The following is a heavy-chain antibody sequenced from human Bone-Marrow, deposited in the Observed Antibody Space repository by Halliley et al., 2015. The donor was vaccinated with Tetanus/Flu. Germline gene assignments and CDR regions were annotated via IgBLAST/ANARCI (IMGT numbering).Heavy chain of an antibody. CDR1: GGSISSYY. V-gene: IGHV4-59*01. CDR3: ARGNPDTTRGWSWRQMTDY. J-gene: IGHJ4*02. CDR2: IYNSGTT. Sequence: TLSLTCTVSGGSISSYYWTWIRQPPGKGLEWIGYIYNSGTTNYSPSLKSRVTISVDTSKNKFSLKLRSVTAADTAVYYCARGNPDTTRGWSWRQMTDYWGQGTLVAVSS. D-gene: IGHD6-19*01.